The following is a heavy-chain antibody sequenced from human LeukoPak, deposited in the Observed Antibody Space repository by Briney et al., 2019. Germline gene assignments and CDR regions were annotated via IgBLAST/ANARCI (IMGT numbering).Heavy chain of an antibody. CDR1: EFTFSSFA. J-gene: IGHJ4*02. D-gene: IGHD4/OR15-4a*01. V-gene: IGHV3-30*15. Sequence: PGGSLRLSCAPSEFTFSSFAMHWVRQAPGKGLEWVAVISYDGYNSYYADSVKGRFTISRDNSKSTLTLQMSSLRAEDTAVYYCARGPWTKDYGASFAYWGQGTLVTVSS. CDR3: ARGPWTKDYGASFAY. CDR2: ISYDGYNS.